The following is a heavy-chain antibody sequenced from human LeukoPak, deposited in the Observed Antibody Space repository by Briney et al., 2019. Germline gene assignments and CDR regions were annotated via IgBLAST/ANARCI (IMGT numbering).Heavy chain of an antibody. V-gene: IGHV1-18*01. D-gene: IGHD3-10*01. J-gene: IGHJ4*02. CDR3: AIAADPLAMVRGVNIWGYFDY. Sequence: ASVKVSCKASGYTFTSYGISWVRQAPGQGLEWMGWISAYNGNTNYAQKFQGRVTMTRDTSISTAYMELSRLRSDDTAVYYCAIAADPLAMVRGVNIWGYFDYWGQGTLVTASS. CDR1: GYTFTSYG. CDR2: ISAYNGNT.